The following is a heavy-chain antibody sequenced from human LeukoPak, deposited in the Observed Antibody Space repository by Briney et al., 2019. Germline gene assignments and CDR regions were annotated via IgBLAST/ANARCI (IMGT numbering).Heavy chain of an antibody. J-gene: IGHJ4*02. CDR3: ARVYCSGGSCYFDY. V-gene: IGHV3-11*06. CDR1: GFTFSDYY. CDR2: ISSSTSYI. D-gene: IGHD2-15*01. Sequence: PGGSLRLSCAASGFTFSDYYMSWIRQAPGKGLEWVSSISSSTSYIYYADSVKGRFTISRDSAKNSLYLQMNSPRAEDTAVYHCARVYCSGGSCYFDYWGQGTLVTVSS.